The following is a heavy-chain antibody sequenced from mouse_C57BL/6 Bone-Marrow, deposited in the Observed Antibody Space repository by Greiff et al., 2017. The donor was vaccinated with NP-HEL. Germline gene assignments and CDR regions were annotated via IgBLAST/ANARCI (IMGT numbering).Heavy chain of an antibody. CDR3: ARSYYDYSWCAY. D-gene: IGHD2-4*01. V-gene: IGHV1-82*01. J-gene: IGHJ3*01. Sequence: QVQLQQSGPELVKPGASVKISCKASGYAFSSSWMNWVKQRPGKGLEWIGRIYPGDGDTNYNGKFKGKATLTADKSSSTAYMQLSSLTSEDSAVYFCARSYYDYSWCAYWGQGTLVTVSA. CDR2: IYPGDGDT. CDR1: GYAFSSSW.